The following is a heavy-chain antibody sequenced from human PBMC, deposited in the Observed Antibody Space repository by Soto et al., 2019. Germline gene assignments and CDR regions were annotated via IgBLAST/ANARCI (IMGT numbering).Heavy chain of an antibody. CDR3: ARAYQYYDSFSWFDY. D-gene: IGHD3-22*01. J-gene: IGHJ4*02. CDR2: INHSGST. CDR1: GGTFSGYY. Sequence: SETLSLTCAVYGGTFSGYYWSWIRQPPGKGLVWIGEINHSGSTNYNPSLKSRVTISVDTSKNQFSLKLSSVTAADTAVYYCARAYQYYDSFSWFDYWGQGTLVTVSS. V-gene: IGHV4-34*01.